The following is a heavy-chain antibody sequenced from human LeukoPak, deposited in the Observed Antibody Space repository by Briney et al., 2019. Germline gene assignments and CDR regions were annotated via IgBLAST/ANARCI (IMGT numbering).Heavy chain of an antibody. Sequence: PGRSLRLSCAASGFTFSSYGMHWVRQAPGKGLEWVAVISYDGSNKYYADSVKGRFTISRDNSKNTLYLQMNSLRAEDMAVYYCTPRAFDIWGQGTMVTVSS. V-gene: IGHV3-30*03. CDR1: GFTFSSYG. J-gene: IGHJ3*02. CDR2: ISYDGSNK. CDR3: TPRAFDI.